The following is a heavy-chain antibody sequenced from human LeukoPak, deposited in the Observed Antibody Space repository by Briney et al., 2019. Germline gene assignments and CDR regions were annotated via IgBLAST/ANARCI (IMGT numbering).Heavy chain of an antibody. V-gene: IGHV1-18*01. CDR2: ISAYNGNT. CDR3: ARPKYYYDSSGYPYYFDY. Sequence: ASVKVSCKASGYTSTSYDINWVRQAPGQGLEWMGWISAYNGNTNYAQKLQGRVTMTTDTSTSTAYMELRSLRSDDTAVYYCARPKYYYDSSGYPYYFDYWGQGTLVTVSS. J-gene: IGHJ4*02. D-gene: IGHD3-22*01. CDR1: GYTSTSYD.